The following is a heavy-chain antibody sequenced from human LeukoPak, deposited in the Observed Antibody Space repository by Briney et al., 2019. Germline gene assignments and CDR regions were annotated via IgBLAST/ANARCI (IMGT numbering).Heavy chain of an antibody. CDR2: IDYDGGSG. V-gene: IGHV3-23*01. J-gene: IGHJ1*01. Sequence: GGSLRLSCRVSGFTLSSYEMSWIRQAPGKGLEWVSSIDYDGGSGHYADSVKGRFTISRDNSNNTLFLHLNSLRGEDTAVYYCTRNSGWYGLSWGQGTLVTVSS. CDR1: GFTLSSYE. D-gene: IGHD6-19*01. CDR3: TRNSGWYGLS.